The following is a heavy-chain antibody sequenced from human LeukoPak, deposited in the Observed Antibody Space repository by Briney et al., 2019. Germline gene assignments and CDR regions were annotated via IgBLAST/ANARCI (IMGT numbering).Heavy chain of an antibody. D-gene: IGHD3-10*02. CDR1: GGSFSGYY. CDR3: AREFRRAMLPYNWSDP. Sequence: SETLSLTCAVYGGSFSGYYWSWIRQPPGKGLEWIGEINHSGSTNYNPSLKSRVTISVDTSKNQFSLKLSSVTAADTAVYYCAREFRRAMLPYNWSDPWGQGTLVTVSS. CDR2: INHSGST. J-gene: IGHJ5*02. V-gene: IGHV4-34*01.